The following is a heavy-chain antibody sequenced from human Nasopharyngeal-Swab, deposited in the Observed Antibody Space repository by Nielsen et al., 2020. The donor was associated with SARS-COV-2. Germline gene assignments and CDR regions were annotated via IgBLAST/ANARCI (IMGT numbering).Heavy chain of an antibody. J-gene: IGHJ6*03. V-gene: IGHV3-13*01. CDR3: TRTLSASYMDV. CDR2: IGTAGDT. CDR1: GLTFSRID. Sequence: GESLKISCAASGLTFSRIDMHWVRQVMGKGLEWVSAIGTAGDTYYQRSMKGRFTISRGDAENILYLQMNSLRAEDTAVYYCTRTLSASYMDVCGKGTTVTVSS.